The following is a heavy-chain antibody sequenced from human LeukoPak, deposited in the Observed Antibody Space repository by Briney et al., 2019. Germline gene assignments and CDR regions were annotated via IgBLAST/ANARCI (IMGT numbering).Heavy chain of an antibody. V-gene: IGHV3-9*01. J-gene: IGHJ6*04. CDR2: ISWNSGSI. CDR3: AELGITMIGGV. D-gene: IGHD3-10*02. Sequence: GRSLRLSCAASGFTFDDYAMQWVRQPPGKGLEWVSGISWNSGSIGYADSVKGRFTISRDNAKNSLYLQMNSLRAEDTAVYYCAELGITMIGGVWGKGTTVTISS. CDR1: GFTFDDYA.